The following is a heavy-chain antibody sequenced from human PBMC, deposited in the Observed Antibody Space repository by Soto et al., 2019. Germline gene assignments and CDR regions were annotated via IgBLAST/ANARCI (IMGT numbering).Heavy chain of an antibody. V-gene: IGHV3-30*03. D-gene: IGHD6-19*01. Sequence: PGGSLRLSCAASGFNFGVFGMHWVRQAPGKGLEWLSVLSYEGSEEYYADSVRGRFTISRDNSKNTLFLQMDSLRVDDTGVYYCALTRRSSLLEVAGPGFEYWGQGTMATVYS. CDR2: LSYEGSEE. CDR1: GFNFGVFG. J-gene: IGHJ4*02. CDR3: ALTRRSSLLEVAGPGFEY.